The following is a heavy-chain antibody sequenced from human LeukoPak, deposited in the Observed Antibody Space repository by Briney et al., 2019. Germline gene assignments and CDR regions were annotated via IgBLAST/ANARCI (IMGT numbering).Heavy chain of an antibody. Sequence: GGSLRLSCAASGFTFSSYEMNWVRQAPGKGLEWVSYISSSGSTTYYADSVKGRFTISRDNAKNSLYLQMNSLRAEDTAVYYCARDLRIAVAGDAFDIWGQGTMVTVSS. CDR2: ISSSGSTT. CDR1: GFTFSSYE. CDR3: ARDLRIAVAGDAFDI. V-gene: IGHV3-48*03. D-gene: IGHD6-19*01. J-gene: IGHJ3*02.